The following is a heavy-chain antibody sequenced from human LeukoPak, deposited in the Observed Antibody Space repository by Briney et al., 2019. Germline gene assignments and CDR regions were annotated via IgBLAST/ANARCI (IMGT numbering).Heavy chain of an antibody. V-gene: IGHV4-34*01. Sequence: SETLSLTCAVYGGSFSGYYWSWIRQPPGKGLEWIGEINHSGSTNYNPSLKSRVTISVDTSKNQFSLKLSSVTAADTAVYYCARGWGEVVDYMDVWGKGTTVTVSS. J-gene: IGHJ6*03. D-gene: IGHD2-15*01. CDR1: GGSFSGYY. CDR3: ARGWGEVVDYMDV. CDR2: INHSGST.